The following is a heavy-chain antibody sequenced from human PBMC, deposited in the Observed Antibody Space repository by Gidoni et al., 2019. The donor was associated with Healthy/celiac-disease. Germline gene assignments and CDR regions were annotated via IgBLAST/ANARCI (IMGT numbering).Heavy chain of an antibody. J-gene: IGHJ4*02. CDR3: ARGRGGDIVATIAATDFDY. CDR1: GYY. V-gene: IGHV4-34*01. CDR2: INHSGST. Sequence: GYYWSWIRQPPGKGLEWIGEINHSGSTNYNPSLKSRVTISVDTSKNQFSLKLSSVTAADTAVYYCARGRGGDIVATIAATDFDYWGQGTLVTVSS. D-gene: IGHD5-12*01.